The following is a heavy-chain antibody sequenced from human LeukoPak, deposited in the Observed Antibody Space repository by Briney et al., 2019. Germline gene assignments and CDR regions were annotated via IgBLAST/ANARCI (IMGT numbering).Heavy chain of an antibody. D-gene: IGHD3-22*01. V-gene: IGHV4-59*01. CDR1: GGFNTHYY. CDR2: FYHSGST. Sequence: SETLSLTCSVSGGFNTHYYWSWIRQPPGKGLEWIGYFYHSGSTNYNPSLKSRVTISADTSKNHFSLKLSSVTAADTAVYYCARGQWLPVFDFWGQGTLVTVSS. CDR3: ARGQWLPVFDF. J-gene: IGHJ4*02.